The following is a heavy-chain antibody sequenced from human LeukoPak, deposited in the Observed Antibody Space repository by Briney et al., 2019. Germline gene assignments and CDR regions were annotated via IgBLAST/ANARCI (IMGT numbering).Heavy chain of an antibody. CDR1: GYTFTGYY. Sequence: GASVKVSCKASGYTFTGYYMHWVRQAPGQGLQWMGWINPNTGGTNYAQIFQGRITLTRDTSSSTAYMELNRLTSDDTAVYYCARDTGFPFFDFWGHGALVTVSS. CDR2: INPNTGGT. CDR3: ARDTGFPFFDF. J-gene: IGHJ4*01. V-gene: IGHV1-2*02.